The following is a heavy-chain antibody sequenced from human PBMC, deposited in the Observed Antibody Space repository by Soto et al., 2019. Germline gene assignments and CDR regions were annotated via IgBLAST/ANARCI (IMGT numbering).Heavy chain of an antibody. CDR2: IYHSGST. Sequence: SETLSLTCAVSGYSISSGYYWGWIRQPPGKGLEWIGSIYHSGSTYYNPSLKSRVTISVDTSKNQFSLKLSSVTAADTAVYYCARGEYCTNGVCLYYFDYWGQEPWSPSPQ. CDR3: ARGEYCTNGVCLYYFDY. D-gene: IGHD2-8*01. V-gene: IGHV4-38-2*01. CDR1: GYSISSGYY. J-gene: IGHJ4*01.